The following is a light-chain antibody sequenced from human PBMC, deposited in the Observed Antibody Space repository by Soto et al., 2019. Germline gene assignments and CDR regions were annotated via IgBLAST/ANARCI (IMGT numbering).Light chain of an antibody. Sequence: EIVMTQSPATLSVSPGESATLSCRASQSVSSNLAWYQQKPGQAPRLLIYGASTRATGIPARFSGSGSGTEFTLTISSLQSEDFAVYYCQQYNNWPATFGQGTKVEI. V-gene: IGKV3-15*01. CDR3: QQYNNWPAT. CDR1: QSVSSN. J-gene: IGKJ1*01. CDR2: GAS.